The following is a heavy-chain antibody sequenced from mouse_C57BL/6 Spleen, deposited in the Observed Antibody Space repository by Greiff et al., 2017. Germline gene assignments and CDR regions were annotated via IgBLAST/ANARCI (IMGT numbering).Heavy chain of an antibody. CDR1: GYTFTSYW. CDR3: ARGPLGREAY. Sequence: QVQLQQPGAELVRPGSSVKLSCKASGYTFTSYWMDWVKQRPGQGLEWIGNIYPSDSETHYTQKFKDKATLTVDKSSSTAYMQLSSLTSEDSAVYYCARGPLGREAYWGQGTLVTVSA. D-gene: IGHD4-1*01. CDR2: IYPSDSET. V-gene: IGHV1-61*01. J-gene: IGHJ3*01.